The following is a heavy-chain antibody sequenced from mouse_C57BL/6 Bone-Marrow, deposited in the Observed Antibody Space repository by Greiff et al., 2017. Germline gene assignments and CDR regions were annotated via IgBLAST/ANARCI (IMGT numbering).Heavy chain of an antibody. CDR3: ARSEYYGSSYYFDY. CDR1: GYSFTDYN. J-gene: IGHJ2*01. D-gene: IGHD1-1*01. V-gene: IGHV1-39*01. Sequence: VQLQQSGPELVKPGASAKISCKASGYSFTDYNMNWVKQSNGKSLEWIGVINPNYGTTSYNQKFKGKATLTVDQSSSTAYMQLNSLTSEDSAVYYCARSEYYGSSYYFDYWGQGTTLTVSS. CDR2: INPNYGTT.